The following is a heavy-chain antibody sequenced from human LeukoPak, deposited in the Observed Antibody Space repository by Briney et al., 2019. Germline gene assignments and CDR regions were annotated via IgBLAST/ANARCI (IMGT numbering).Heavy chain of an antibody. CDR1: GFTFSNYW. CDR3: ARNSGWFRFDY. V-gene: IGHV3-7*03. CDR2: IKEDGSDK. J-gene: IGHJ4*02. D-gene: IGHD6-19*01. Sequence: SGGSLRLSCAASGFTFSNYWMDWVRQSPGKGLEWVANIKEDGSDKYYVDSVKGRLTISRDNAKNSLYLQMNSLRAEDTAVYYCARNSGWFRFDYWGQGTLVTVSS.